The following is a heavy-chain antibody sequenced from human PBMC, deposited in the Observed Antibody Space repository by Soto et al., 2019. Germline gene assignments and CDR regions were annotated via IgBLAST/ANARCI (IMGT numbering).Heavy chain of an antibody. CDR3: ARDFGYGGYGDY. D-gene: IGHD5-12*01. CDR1: GGSISSSNW. V-gene: IGHV4-4*02. CDR2: IYHSGST. Sequence: QVQLQESGPGLVKPSGTLSLTCAVSGGSISSSNWWSWVRQPPGKGLEWIGEIYHSGSTNYNPSLKSRVTISGDQAKNQFSLKVSSVTAADTAVYYCARDFGYGGYGDYWGQGTLVTVSS. J-gene: IGHJ4*02.